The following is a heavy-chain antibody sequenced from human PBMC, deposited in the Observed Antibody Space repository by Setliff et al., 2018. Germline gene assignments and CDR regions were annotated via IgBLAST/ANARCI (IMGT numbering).Heavy chain of an antibody. V-gene: IGHV3-21*01. CDR3: ARFACSGGSCYLSSSDY. Sequence: LSCAVSGFTFSSYWMHWVRQAPGKGLEWVSSISSRSTYIYYADSLKGRFTISRDNAKNSLYLQMNSLRAEDTAVYYCARFACSGGSCYLSSSDYWGQGTLVTVSS. CDR2: ISSRSTYI. CDR1: GFTFSSYW. J-gene: IGHJ4*02. D-gene: IGHD2-15*01.